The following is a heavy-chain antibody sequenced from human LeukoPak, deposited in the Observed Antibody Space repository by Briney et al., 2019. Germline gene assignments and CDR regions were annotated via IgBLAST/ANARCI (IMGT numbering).Heavy chain of an antibody. V-gene: IGHV3-74*01. CDR2: ISTDGSNT. D-gene: IGHD1-26*01. J-gene: IGHJ4*02. Sequence: GGSLRLSCAASGIAFSTYWMHWVRQAPGKGLVWISRISTDGSNTFYADSVKGRFIVSRDNAENTLYLQMDNLRAEDTAMYYCATGRGTPLGFSGQGALVTVSS. CDR3: ATGRGTPLGF. CDR1: GIAFSTYW.